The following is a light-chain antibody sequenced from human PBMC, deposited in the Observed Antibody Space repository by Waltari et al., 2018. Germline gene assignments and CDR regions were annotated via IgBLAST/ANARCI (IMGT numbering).Light chain of an antibody. CDR1: QSVSSSY. CDR3: QQYGSSPRT. CDR2: GAS. J-gene: IGKJ1*01. V-gene: IGKV3-20*01. Sequence: EIVLTQSPGTLSLSPGERATLSCRARQSVSSSYLAWYQQKPGQAPRILIYGASSRATGIPDRFSGSGSGTDFTLTISRLEPEDFAVYYCQQYGSSPRTFGQGTKVEIK.